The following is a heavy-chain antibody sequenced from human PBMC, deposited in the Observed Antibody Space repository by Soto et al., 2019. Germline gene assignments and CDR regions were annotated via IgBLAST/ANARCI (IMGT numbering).Heavy chain of an antibody. CDR3: ARHVGRGKILYYYYGMDV. V-gene: IGHV5-51*01. Sequence: GESLKISCKGSGYSFTGYWIAWVRQMPGKGLEWMGIIYPGDSDTRYSPSFPGQVTISADKSIGTAYLQWSSRKASDTAMYYCARHVGRGKILYYYYGMDVWGQGTTVTVSS. J-gene: IGHJ6*02. D-gene: IGHD3-10*01. CDR1: GYSFTGYW. CDR2: IYPGDSDT.